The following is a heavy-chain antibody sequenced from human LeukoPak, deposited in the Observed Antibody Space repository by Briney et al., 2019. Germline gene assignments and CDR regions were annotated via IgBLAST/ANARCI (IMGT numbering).Heavy chain of an antibody. Sequence: GESLKISYKGSGYSFTSYWIGWVRQMPGKGLEWMGIIYPGDSDTRYSPSFQGQVTISADKSISTVYLQWSSLKASDTAMYYCARLPSNWNFDYWGQGTLVTVSP. D-gene: IGHD1-20*01. CDR3: ARLPSNWNFDY. J-gene: IGHJ4*02. V-gene: IGHV5-51*01. CDR1: GYSFTSYW. CDR2: IYPGDSDT.